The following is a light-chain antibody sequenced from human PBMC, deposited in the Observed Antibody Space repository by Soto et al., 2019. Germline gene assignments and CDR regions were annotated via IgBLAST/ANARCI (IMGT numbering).Light chain of an antibody. J-gene: IGKJ5*01. V-gene: IGKV1-12*01. CDR1: QSIGSW. CDR2: AAS. CDR3: HQRFSAALS. Sequence: DRVTITCRASQSIGSWLAWYQQKPGKAPNLLIYAASSLQSGVPSRFSGSGSGIVFTMTASRLQPQSLATYYSHQRFSAALSFGHGTRLEIK.